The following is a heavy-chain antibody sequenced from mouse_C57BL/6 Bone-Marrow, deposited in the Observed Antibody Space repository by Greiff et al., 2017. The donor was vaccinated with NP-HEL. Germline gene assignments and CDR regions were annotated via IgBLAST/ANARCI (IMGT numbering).Heavy chain of an antibody. CDR3: ARRDYVVPFAY. CDR1: GYSFTGYY. V-gene: IGHV1-42*01. J-gene: IGHJ3*01. Sequence: VHVKQSGPELVKPGASVKLSCKASGYSFTGYYMNWVKQSPEKSLEWIGEIIPSTGGTTYNQQFTAKATLTVDKSSSTAYMQHKSLTSEDAAVYYCARRDYVVPFAYWGKGPLVTASA. D-gene: IGHD2-4*01. CDR2: IIPSTGGT.